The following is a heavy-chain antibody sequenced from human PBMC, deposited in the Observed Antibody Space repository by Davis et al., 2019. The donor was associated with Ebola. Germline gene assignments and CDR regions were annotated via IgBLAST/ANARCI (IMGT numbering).Heavy chain of an antibody. V-gene: IGHV3-48*02. CDR3: ARDPSVTGIYYYYGLDV. Sequence: GESLKISCAASGFTFSSYSMNWVRQAPGKGMEWVSYISSDSGTIYYADSVKGRFTISRDNAKNSLYLQMSSLRDEDTAVYYCARDPSVTGIYYYYGLDVWGQGTTVTVSS. D-gene: IGHD1-20*01. J-gene: IGHJ6*02. CDR2: ISSDSGTI. CDR1: GFTFSSYS.